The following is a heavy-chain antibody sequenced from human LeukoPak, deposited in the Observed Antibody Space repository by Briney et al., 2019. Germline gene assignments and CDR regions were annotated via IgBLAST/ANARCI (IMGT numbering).Heavy chain of an antibody. D-gene: IGHD6-19*01. V-gene: IGHV2-26*01. CDR3: ARISRSSGWYGGEKFDY. CDR1: GFSLSDARMG. CDR2: IFSNDEK. J-gene: IGHJ4*02. Sequence: SGPTLVNPTETLTLTCTASGFSLSDARMGVSWIRQPPGKALEWLAHIFSNDEKSYSTSLKSRLTISKDTSKSQVVLTMTNMDPVDTATYYCARISRSSGWYGGEKFDYWGQGTLVTVSS.